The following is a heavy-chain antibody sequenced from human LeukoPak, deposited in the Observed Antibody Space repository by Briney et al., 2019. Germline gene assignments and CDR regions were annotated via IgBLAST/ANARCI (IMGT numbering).Heavy chain of an antibody. J-gene: IGHJ6*02. CDR2: ISYDGSSK. V-gene: IGHV3-30-3*01. Sequence: GGSLRLSCAASGFTFSNYAMHWVRQAPGEGLEWVAVISYDGSSKYYADSVKGRFTISRDNSKSTLYLQMNSLRPEDTALYYCARDRARKARIGDMDVWGQGTTVTVSS. D-gene: IGHD5-12*01. CDR1: GFTFSNYA. CDR3: ARDRARKARIGDMDV.